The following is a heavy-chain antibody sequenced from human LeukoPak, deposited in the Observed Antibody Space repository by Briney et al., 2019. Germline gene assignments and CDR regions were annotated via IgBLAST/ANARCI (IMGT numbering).Heavy chain of an antibody. J-gene: IGHJ5*02. CDR3: ARTCPLLYCSSSFFDP. CDR2: ISAYNGDT. V-gene: IGHV1-18*01. CDR1: GYTFTSFG. D-gene: IGHD2-2*01. Sequence: ASVKVSCKTSGYTFTSFGISWVRQATGQGLEWMGWISAYNGDTKSAPRFQGRLTMTTDTPTTTAYMDLRSLRSDDTAVYYCARTCPLLYCSSSFFDPWGRGTLVTVSS.